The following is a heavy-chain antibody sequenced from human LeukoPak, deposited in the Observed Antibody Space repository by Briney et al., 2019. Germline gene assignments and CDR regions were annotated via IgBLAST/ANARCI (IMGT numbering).Heavy chain of an antibody. CDR1: GFTFRSYS. D-gene: IGHD6-19*01. CDR2: ISSSSSYI. V-gene: IGHV3-21*01. Sequence: GGSLRLSCAASGFTFRSYSMNWVRQAPGKGLEWVPSISSSSSYIYYADSVKGRFTISRDNAKNSLYLQMNSLRAEDTAVYYCARSKHSSGWAPWFDPWGQGTLVTVSS. J-gene: IGHJ5*02. CDR3: ARSKHSSGWAPWFDP.